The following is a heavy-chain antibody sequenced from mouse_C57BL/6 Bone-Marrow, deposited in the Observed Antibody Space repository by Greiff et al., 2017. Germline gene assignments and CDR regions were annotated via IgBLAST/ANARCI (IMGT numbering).Heavy chain of an antibody. Sequence: QVQLQQSGAELVKPGASVKLSCTASGYTFTSYWMHWVKQRPGRGLEWIGRIDPNSGGTTYNEKFKGKATLTVDKAASTAYMQLSSLTSEDSAVYYCAHCDYCYWYCAVWGTGTAVTVS. D-gene: IGHD2-13*01. CDR2: IDPNSGGT. J-gene: IGHJ1*03. V-gene: IGHV1-72*01. CDR1: GYTFTSYW. CDR3: AHCDYCYWYCAV.